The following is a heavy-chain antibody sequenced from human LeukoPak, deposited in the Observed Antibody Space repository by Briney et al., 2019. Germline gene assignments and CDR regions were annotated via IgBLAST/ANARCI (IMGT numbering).Heavy chain of an antibody. J-gene: IGHJ5*02. D-gene: IGHD3-16*01. CDR1: GGTFSSYA. V-gene: IGHV4-34*08. CDR3: AKDDNYIRFSS. Sequence: SCKASGGTFSSYAISWIRQPPGKGLEWIGEINHSGSTNYNPSLKSRVTISVDTSKNQFSLKLSSVTAADTAVYYCAKDDNYIRFSSWGQGTLVTVSS. CDR2: INHSGST.